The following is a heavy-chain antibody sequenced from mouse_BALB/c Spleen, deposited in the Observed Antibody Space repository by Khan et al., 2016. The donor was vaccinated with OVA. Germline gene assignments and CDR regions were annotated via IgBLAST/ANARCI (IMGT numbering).Heavy chain of an antibody. Sequence: QMQLEESGPGLVAPSQSLSITCTVSGFSSTNYGVNWVRQPPGKGLEWLGVIWAGGSTNYNSALMSRLSISKDKSKSQVFLRMNSLQTDDTAVYYCVTIFYGKRYYAMDYWGQGTSVTVSS. D-gene: IGHD2-1*01. CDR1: GFSSTNYG. CDR2: IWAGGST. J-gene: IGHJ4*01. CDR3: VTIFYGKRYYAMDY. V-gene: IGHV2-9*02.